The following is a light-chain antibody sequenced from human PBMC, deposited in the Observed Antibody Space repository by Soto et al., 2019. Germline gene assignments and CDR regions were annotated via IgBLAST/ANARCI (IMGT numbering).Light chain of an antibody. Sequence: EIVMTQSPVTLSVSPGERATLSCRASQSVSSSYLVWHQQKPGQAPRLLIYAASRRATGIPDRFSGSGSGTDFTLTISRLEPEDFAVYYCQQYGSSPTTFGQGTKVDIK. CDR1: QSVSSSY. CDR3: QQYGSSPTT. J-gene: IGKJ1*01. V-gene: IGKV3-20*01. CDR2: AAS.